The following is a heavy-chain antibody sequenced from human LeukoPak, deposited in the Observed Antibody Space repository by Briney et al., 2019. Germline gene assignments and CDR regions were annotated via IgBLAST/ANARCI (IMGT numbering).Heavy chain of an antibody. J-gene: IGHJ4*02. V-gene: IGHV4-39*07. CDR2: IYYSGST. CDR1: GVSISSSSYY. Sequence: SETLSLTCTVSGVSISSSSYYWGWIRQPPGKGLEWIGSIYYSGSTYYNPSLKSRVTISVDTSKNQFSLKLSSVTAADTAVYYCARGRRRDGYNWDYWGQGTLATVSS. CDR3: ARGRRRDGYNWDY. D-gene: IGHD5-24*01.